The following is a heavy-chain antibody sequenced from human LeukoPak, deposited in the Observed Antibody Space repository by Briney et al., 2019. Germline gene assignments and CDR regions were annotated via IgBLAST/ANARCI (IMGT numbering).Heavy chain of an antibody. D-gene: IGHD2-2*01. CDR3: ARAPARYYYYYMDV. Sequence: SETLSLTCTVSGGSISSYYWSWIRQPPGKELEWIAYIHYTGSTNYNPSLKSRVTISVDTSKNQFSLKLSSVTAADTAVYYCARAPARYYYYYMDVWGKGTTVTVSS. CDR1: GGSISSYY. J-gene: IGHJ6*03. CDR2: IHYTGST. V-gene: IGHV4-59*08.